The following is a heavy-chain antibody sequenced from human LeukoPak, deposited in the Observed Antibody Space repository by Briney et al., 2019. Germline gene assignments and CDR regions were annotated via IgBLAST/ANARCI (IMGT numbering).Heavy chain of an antibody. Sequence: GASLRLSCVASGFTFSNYAMSWVRQAPGQGLEWVSAITGSGTNTYYADSVKGRFTISRDNSKNTVFLQMNSLRHEDTAIYYCVIWGDYDVLTGYYVPDYWSQGTLVTVSS. V-gene: IGHV3-23*01. CDR1: GFTFSNYA. D-gene: IGHD3-9*01. CDR3: VIWGDYDVLTGYYVPDY. J-gene: IGHJ4*02. CDR2: ITGSGTNT.